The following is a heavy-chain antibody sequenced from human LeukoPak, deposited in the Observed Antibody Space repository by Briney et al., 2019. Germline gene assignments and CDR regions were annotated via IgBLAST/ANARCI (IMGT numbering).Heavy chain of an antibody. V-gene: IGHV3-30*02. CDR3: ANGFGEFNYYYYYMDL. CDR1: GFTFSIYG. J-gene: IGHJ6*03. Sequence: GGSPRLSCAASGFTFSIYGMHWVRQAPGKGLEWVAFIRFDGSNKYYADSVKGRFAISRDNSRDTLFLQMNSLRPEDTAVYYCANGFGEFNYYYYYMDLWGKGTTVTVSS. CDR2: IRFDGSNK. D-gene: IGHD3-10*01.